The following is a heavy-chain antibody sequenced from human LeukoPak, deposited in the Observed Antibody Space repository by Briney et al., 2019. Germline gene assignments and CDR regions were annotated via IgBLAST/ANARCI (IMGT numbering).Heavy chain of an antibody. D-gene: IGHD6-13*01. J-gene: IGHJ3*02. Sequence: SETLSLTCAVSGYSISSGYYWGWIRQPPGKGLEWIGSIYHSGSTYYNPSLKSRVNISVDTSKNQFSLKLSSVTAADTAVYYCARHSTSSTTDAFDIWGQGTMVTVSS. CDR1: GYSISSGYY. CDR2: IYHSGST. V-gene: IGHV4-38-2*01. CDR3: ARHSTSSTTDAFDI.